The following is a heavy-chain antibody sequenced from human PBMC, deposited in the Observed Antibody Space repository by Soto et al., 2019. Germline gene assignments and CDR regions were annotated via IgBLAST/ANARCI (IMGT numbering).Heavy chain of an antibody. CDR1: GFTFSSYD. CDR2: ISGSGDYT. V-gene: IGHV3-23*01. D-gene: IGHD6-19*01. Sequence: ESLRLSCAASGFTFSSYDMHWVRQATGKGLDWVSSISGSGDYTYYVDSVKGRFTISRDNSKNTLFLQMNSLRAEDTAVYYCAKRGYSSGWYADYWGQGTPVTVSS. J-gene: IGHJ4*02. CDR3: AKRGYSSGWYADY.